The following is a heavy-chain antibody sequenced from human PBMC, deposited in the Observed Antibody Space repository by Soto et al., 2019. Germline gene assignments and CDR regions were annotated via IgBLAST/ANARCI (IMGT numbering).Heavy chain of an antibody. V-gene: IGHV4-59*01. D-gene: IGHD3-22*01. CDR3: ARNEYYYDSSGHLPIS. Sequence: SETLSLTCTVSGGSISSYYWSWIRQPPGKGLEWIGYIYYSGSTNYNPSLKSRVTISVDTSKNQFSLKLSSVTAADTAVYYCARNEYYYDSSGHLPISGGQGTMVTVSS. J-gene: IGHJ3*01. CDR2: IYYSGST. CDR1: GGSISSYY.